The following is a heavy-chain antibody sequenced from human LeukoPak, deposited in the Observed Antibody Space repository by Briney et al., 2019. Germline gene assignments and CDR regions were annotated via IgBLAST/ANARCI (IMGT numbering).Heavy chain of an antibody. J-gene: IGHJ4*02. D-gene: IGHD3-10*01. V-gene: IGHV4-38-2*02. Sequence: SETLSLTCTVSGYSISTGYYWGWIRQPPGKGLEWIGSIYYSGSTYYNPSLKSRVTISVDTSKNQFSLKLSSVTAADTAVYYCARGMDYYGSGSLYWGQGTLVTVSS. CDR2: IYYSGST. CDR1: GYSISTGYY. CDR3: ARGMDYYGSGSLY.